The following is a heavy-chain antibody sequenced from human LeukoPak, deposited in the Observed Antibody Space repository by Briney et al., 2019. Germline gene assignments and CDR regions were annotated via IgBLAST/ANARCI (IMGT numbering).Heavy chain of an antibody. D-gene: IGHD4-23*01. V-gene: IGHV3-23*01. CDR2: VSGSGGST. Sequence: PGGSLRLSCAASGFTFSSFALTWVRQAPGKGLEWVSTVSGSGGSTYYADSVKGRFTISRDDAKNSLYLQMSTLRAEDTAMYYCAREGQGYGGKDYWGQGTRVTVSS. J-gene: IGHJ4*02. CDR3: AREGQGYGGKDY. CDR1: GFTFSSFA.